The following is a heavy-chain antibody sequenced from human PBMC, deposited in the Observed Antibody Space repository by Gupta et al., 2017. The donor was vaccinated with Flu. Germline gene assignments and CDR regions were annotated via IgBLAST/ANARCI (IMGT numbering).Heavy chain of an antibody. Sequence: EVQLVESGGGLVKPGGSLRLSCAASGFTFSNAWMSWVRQAPGKGLEWVGRIKSKTDGGTTDYAAPVKGRFTISRDDSKNTLYLQMNSLKTEDTAVYYCTTAQLRWIQLWLRDYWGQGTLVTVSS. J-gene: IGHJ4*02. CDR3: TTAQLRWIQLWLRDY. D-gene: IGHD5-18*01. CDR1: GFTFSNAW. CDR2: IKSKTDGGTT. V-gene: IGHV3-15*01.